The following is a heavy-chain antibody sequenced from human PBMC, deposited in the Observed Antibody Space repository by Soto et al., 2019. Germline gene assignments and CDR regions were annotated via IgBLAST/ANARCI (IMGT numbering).Heavy chain of an antibody. J-gene: IGHJ6*02. CDR3: ARGSYASPYYYYGMDV. D-gene: IGHD2-2*01. CDR2: ISAYNGNT. Sequence: ASVKVSCKASGYTFTSYGISWVRQAPGQGLEWMGWISAYNGNTNYAQKLQGRVTMTTDTSTSTAYMEPRSLRSDDTAVYYCARGSYASPYYYYGMDVWGQGTTVTVSS. V-gene: IGHV1-18*01. CDR1: GYTFTSYG.